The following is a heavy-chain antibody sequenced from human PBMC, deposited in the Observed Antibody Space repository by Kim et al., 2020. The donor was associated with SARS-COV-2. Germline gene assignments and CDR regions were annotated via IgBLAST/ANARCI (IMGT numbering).Heavy chain of an antibody. V-gene: IGHV3-66*02. CDR3: ARGEQLWYRGLSYYFDY. J-gene: IGHJ4*02. Sequence: GGSLRLSCAASGFTVSSNYMSWVRQAPGKGLEWVSVIYSGGSTYYADSVKGRFTISRDNSKNTLYLQMNSLRAEDTAVYYCARGEQLWYRGLSYYFDYWGQGTLVTVSS. D-gene: IGHD5-18*01. CDR1: GFTVSSNY. CDR2: IYSGGST.